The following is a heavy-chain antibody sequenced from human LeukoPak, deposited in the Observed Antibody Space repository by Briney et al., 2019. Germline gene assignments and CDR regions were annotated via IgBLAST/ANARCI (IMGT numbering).Heavy chain of an antibody. J-gene: IGHJ4*02. D-gene: IGHD1-1*01. Sequence: GGSLRLSCAASGFTFSSYAMTWVRQAPGKGLEWVSVISASGGTTYYADSVKGRFTISRDNAKNSLYLQMNSLRAEDTAVYYCARIHNLGILAHFDYWGQGTLVTVSS. V-gene: IGHV3-23*01. CDR2: ISASGGTT. CDR1: GFTFSSYA. CDR3: ARIHNLGILAHFDY.